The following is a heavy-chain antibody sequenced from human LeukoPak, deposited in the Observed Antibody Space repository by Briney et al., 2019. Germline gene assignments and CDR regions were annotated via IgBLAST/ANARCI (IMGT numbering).Heavy chain of an antibody. Sequence: ASVKVSCKASGYTFTGYYMHWVRQAPGQGLEWMGWINPNSGGTNYAQKFQGRVTMTRDTSISTAYMELSRLRSDDTAVYYCARTGSGYYGVHDAFDIWGQGTMVTVSS. CDR1: GYTFTGYY. D-gene: IGHD3-22*01. CDR2: INPNSGGT. V-gene: IGHV1-2*02. J-gene: IGHJ3*02. CDR3: ARTGSGYYGVHDAFDI.